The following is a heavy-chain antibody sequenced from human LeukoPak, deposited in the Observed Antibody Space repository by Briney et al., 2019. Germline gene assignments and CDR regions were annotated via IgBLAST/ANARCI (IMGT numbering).Heavy chain of an antibody. Sequence: PSETLSLTCTVSGGSISSSSYYWGWIRQPPGKGLEWVGTIYYRGSTYYNPSLKSRVTISVDTSKNQFSLKLSSVTAADTAVYYCAKDRTGQQLVQGWFDPWGQGTLVTVSS. J-gene: IGHJ5*02. V-gene: IGHV4-39*07. D-gene: IGHD6-13*01. CDR3: AKDRTGQQLVQGWFDP. CDR2: IYYRGST. CDR1: GGSISSSSYY.